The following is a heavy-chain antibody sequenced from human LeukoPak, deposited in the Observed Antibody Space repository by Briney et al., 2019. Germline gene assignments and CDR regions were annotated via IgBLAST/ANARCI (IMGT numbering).Heavy chain of an antibody. Sequence: GGSLRLSCVASGFTFSGSAMHWVRQTSGKGLEWVGHIRSKSYSYATGYAASVTGRFTISRDDSRNTAYLRMDSLKTEDTAVYYCTPGGVDFWGQGTLVTVSS. J-gene: IGHJ4*02. V-gene: IGHV3-73*01. CDR3: TPGGVDF. CDR2: IRSKSYSYAT. CDR1: GFTFSGSA.